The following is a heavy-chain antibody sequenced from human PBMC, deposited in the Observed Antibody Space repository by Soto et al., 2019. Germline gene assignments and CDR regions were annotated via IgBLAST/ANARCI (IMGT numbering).Heavy chain of an antibody. CDR1: GFTFGDYA. Sequence: GVLRLSCTASGFTFGDYAMSWFRQAPGKGLEWVGFIRSKAYGGTTEYAASVKGRFTISRDDSKSIAYLQMDSLKTEDTAVYYCTRDGVPARPRFYFDYWGQGTLVTVSS. D-gene: IGHD6-6*01. J-gene: IGHJ4*02. CDR2: IRSKAYGGTT. CDR3: TRDGVPARPRFYFDY. V-gene: IGHV3-49*03.